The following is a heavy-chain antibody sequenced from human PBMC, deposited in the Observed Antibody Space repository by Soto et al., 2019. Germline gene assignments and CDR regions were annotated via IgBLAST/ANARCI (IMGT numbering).Heavy chain of an antibody. CDR2: MNPNSGST. J-gene: IGHJ6*02. CDR1: GYTFTSYD. Sequence: SVKVSCKASGYTFTSYDINWVRQATGQGLEWMGWMNPNSGSTGYAQKFQGRVTMTRNTSISTAYMELSSLRSEDTAVYYCARVFEYSSSYYYYYGMDVWGQGTTVTVS. V-gene: IGHV1-8*01. CDR3: ARVFEYSSSYYYYYGMDV. D-gene: IGHD6-6*01.